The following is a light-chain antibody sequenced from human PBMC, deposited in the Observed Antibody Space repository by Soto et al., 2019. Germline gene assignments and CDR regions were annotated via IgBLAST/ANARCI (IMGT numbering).Light chain of an antibody. CDR2: TTS. CDR1: HSINIW. Sequence: DIQMSQSPSSGSASVGDRVTITCRASHSINIWLAWYQQKPGKAPRLLIYTTSRLQTGVPSRFSGSGSGTDFTLTISSLQPEDFATYYCLQASSFPLTFGGGTKVEIK. V-gene: IGKV1D-12*01. J-gene: IGKJ4*01. CDR3: LQASSFPLT.